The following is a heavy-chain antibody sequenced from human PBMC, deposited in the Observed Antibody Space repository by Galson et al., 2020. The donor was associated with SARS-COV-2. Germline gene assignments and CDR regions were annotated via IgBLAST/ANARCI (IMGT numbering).Heavy chain of an antibody. CDR1: GGSISSGGYY. CDR2: ISYSGST. Sequence: SQTLSLTCTVSGGSISSGGYYSSWIRPHPRKGLEWIGHISYSGSTYYNPSLKSRVTISVDTSKNQLSLKLSPVTAADTAVYYCARIKVATVRDYDDYGMDVLSQGTTVTGSS. CDR3: ARIKVATVRDYDDYGMDV. J-gene: IGHJ6*02. D-gene: IGHD5-12*01. V-gene: IGHV4-31*03.